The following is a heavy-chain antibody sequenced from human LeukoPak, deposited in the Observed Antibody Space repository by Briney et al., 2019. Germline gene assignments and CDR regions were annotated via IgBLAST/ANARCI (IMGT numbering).Heavy chain of an antibody. V-gene: IGHV1-46*01. J-gene: IGHJ6*03. CDR3: ARERREGMSANLCGLFASYYTYYYMDV. D-gene: IGHD3-10*01. CDR2: INPSDGAT. CDR1: GYTFTMYY. Sequence: ASVKVSCKASGYTFTMYYIHWVRQAPGQGLEWMGMINPSDGATTYAQRFQGRVTMTRDMSTTTVYMDLRSLRSEDTAVYFCARERREGMSANLCGLFASYYTYYYMDVWGRGTTVTVSS.